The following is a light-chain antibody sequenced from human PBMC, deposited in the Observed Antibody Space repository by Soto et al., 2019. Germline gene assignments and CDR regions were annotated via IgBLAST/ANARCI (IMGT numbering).Light chain of an antibody. V-gene: IGKV3-11*01. CDR1: QIFISY. J-gene: IGKJ4*01. Sequence: EIALTQSPATLSVSPGERATLSCRASQIFISYLAWYQQKPGQAPRLLIYDASNRATGIPARFSGSGSGTDFTLTISSLEPEDFAVYYCQQRSNWLTFGEGTKVDIK. CDR2: DAS. CDR3: QQRSNWLT.